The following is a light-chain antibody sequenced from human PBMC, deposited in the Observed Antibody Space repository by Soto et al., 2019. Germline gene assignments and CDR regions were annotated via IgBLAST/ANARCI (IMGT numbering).Light chain of an antibody. CDR1: QSVSSNY. Sequence: ESVLTQSPGTLSLSPGERATLSCRASQSVSSNYLAWYQQKPGQAPRLLIYGASTSASGIPDRFSGRGSGTDFTLTISRLEPEDSAVYYCQQYNNWPLTFGQGTRLEIK. CDR3: QQYNNWPLT. J-gene: IGKJ5*01. V-gene: IGKV3-20*01. CDR2: GAS.